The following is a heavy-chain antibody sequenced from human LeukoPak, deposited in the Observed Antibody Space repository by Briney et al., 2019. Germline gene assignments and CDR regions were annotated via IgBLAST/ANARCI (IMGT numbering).Heavy chain of an antibody. CDR1: GFTFRSYS. Sequence: GGSLRLSCAASGFTFRSYSMNWVRQAPGKGLEWLSYISSGSTTIYYADSVKGRFTISRDNAKNSLYLQMSSLRADDTAVYYCARYYDLQRFDPWGQGTLVTVSS. CDR3: ARYYDLQRFDP. CDR2: ISSGSTTI. D-gene: IGHD3-3*01. J-gene: IGHJ5*02. V-gene: IGHV3-48*04.